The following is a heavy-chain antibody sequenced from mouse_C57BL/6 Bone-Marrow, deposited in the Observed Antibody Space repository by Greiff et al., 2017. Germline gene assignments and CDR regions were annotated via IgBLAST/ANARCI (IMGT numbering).Heavy chain of an antibody. CDR1: GFTFSSYG. CDR2: ISSGGSYT. CDR3: ARHGPFITTVAEAMDY. D-gene: IGHD1-1*01. Sequence: EVQLVESGGDLVKPGGSLKLSCAASGFTFSSYGMSWVRQTPDKRLEWVATISSGGSYTYYPDSVKGRFTISRDNAKNTLYLQMSSLKSEDTAMYYCARHGPFITTVAEAMDYWGQGTSVTVSS. V-gene: IGHV5-6*01. J-gene: IGHJ4*01.